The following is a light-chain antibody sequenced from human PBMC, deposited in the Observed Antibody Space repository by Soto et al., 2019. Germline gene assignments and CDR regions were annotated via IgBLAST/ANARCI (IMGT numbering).Light chain of an antibody. CDR2: AAS. CDR1: QSISSY. Sequence: DIQMTQSPSSLSASLGDRVTITCRASQSISSYLNWYQQKPGKAPKLLIYAASSLQSGVPSRFSGSGSGTDFTLTISSLQPEDFATYYCQQSYSTPQVTFGQGTKVDIK. J-gene: IGKJ1*01. V-gene: IGKV1-39*01. CDR3: QQSYSTPQVT.